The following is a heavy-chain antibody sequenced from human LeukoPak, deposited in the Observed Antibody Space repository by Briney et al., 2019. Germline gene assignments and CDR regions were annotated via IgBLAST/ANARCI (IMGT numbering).Heavy chain of an antibody. Sequence: GGSLRLSCAASGFTFSSYWMSWVRQAPGKGLEWVANIRQDGSEKYYVDSVKGRFTISRDNAKNSLYLQMNSLRAEDTAVYYCARDGVPTRFGELYYFDNWGQGTLVTVSS. D-gene: IGHD3-10*01. CDR2: IRQDGSEK. J-gene: IGHJ4*02. V-gene: IGHV3-7*01. CDR3: ARDGVPTRFGELYYFDN. CDR1: GFTFSSYW.